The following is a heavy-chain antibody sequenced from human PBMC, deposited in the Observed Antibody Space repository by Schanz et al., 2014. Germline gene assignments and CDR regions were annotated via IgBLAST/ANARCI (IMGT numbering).Heavy chain of an antibody. V-gene: IGHV3-53*01. CDR1: GFTVSSNY. CDR2: ISIRGGST. D-gene: IGHD3-9*01. CDR3: ARTTNPFNFDSWPYLDY. Sequence: EVQLVESGGGLIQPGGSLRLSCAVSGFTVSSNYMSWVRQAPGKGLEWVSSISIRGGSTYYTDSVKGRFTISRDNSKNTLYLQMNSLRAEDTAVYYCARTTNPFNFDSWPYLDYWGQGTLVTVSS. J-gene: IGHJ4*02.